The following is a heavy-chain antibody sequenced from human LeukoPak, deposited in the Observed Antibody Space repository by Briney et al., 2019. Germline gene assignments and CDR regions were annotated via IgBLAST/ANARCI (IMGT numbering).Heavy chain of an antibody. V-gene: IGHV1-2*02. CDR3: ARADRLHGGPYLIGP. J-gene: IGHJ5*02. CDR2: INPNSGGT. CDR1: GYSFTDYY. Sequence: ASVKVSCKTSGYSFTDYYMHWVRQAPGQGLEWMGWINPNSGGTSAAQKFQGRVTMTRDTSITTVYMEVSWLTSDDTTIYYCARADRLHGGPYLIGPWGQGTLVTVSS. D-gene: IGHD2-21*01.